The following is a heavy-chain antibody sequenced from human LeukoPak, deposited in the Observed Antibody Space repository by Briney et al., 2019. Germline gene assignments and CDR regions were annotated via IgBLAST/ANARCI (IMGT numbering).Heavy chain of an antibody. CDR3: ARGDYGEDDFVTLDY. J-gene: IGHJ4*02. CDR1: GGSFSGYY. Sequence: TSETLSLTCAVHGGSFSGYYWSWIRQPPGKGLEWIGEINHSGSTNYNPSLKSRVTISVDTSKNQFSLKLSSVTAADTAVYYCARGDYGEDDFVTLDYWGQGTLVTVSS. V-gene: IGHV4-34*01. D-gene: IGHD4-17*01. CDR2: INHSGST.